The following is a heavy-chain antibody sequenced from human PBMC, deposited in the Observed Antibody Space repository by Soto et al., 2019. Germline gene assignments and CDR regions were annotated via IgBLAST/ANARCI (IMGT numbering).Heavy chain of an antibody. CDR3: AREDSIIIPAVSDF. CDR2: VSKSDYT. D-gene: IGHD2-2*01. V-gene: IGHV3-21*01. CDR1: GFYFNNYG. Sequence: GWSLRLSCAVSGFYFNNYGINWVRQAPGKGLEWVSSVSKSDYTYYSDSVRGRFTISRDNAKNSVSLQMNSLRAEDTAVYYCAREDSIIIPAVSDFWGQGTLVTVSS. J-gene: IGHJ4*02.